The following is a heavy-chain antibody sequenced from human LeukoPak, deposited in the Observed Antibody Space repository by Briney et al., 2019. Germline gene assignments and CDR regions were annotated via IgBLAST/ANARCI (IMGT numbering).Heavy chain of an antibody. CDR1: GYTFTSYG. CDR2: ISAYNGNT. J-gene: IGHJ5*02. Sequence: GASVKVSCKASGYTFTSYGISWVRQAPGQGLEWMGWISAYNGNTNYAQKLQGRVTMTTDTSTSTAYVELRSLRSDDTAVYYCARDFSRYYYDSSRYWFDPWGQGTLVTVSS. D-gene: IGHD3-22*01. V-gene: IGHV1-18*01. CDR3: ARDFSRYYYDSSRYWFDP.